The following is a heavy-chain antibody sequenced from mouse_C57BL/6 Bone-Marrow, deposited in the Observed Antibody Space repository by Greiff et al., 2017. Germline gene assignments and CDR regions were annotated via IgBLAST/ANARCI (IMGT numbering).Heavy chain of an antibody. D-gene: IGHD2-4*01. CDR1: GYTFTSYW. CDR2: IHPNSGST. CDR3: ARRGLRAYYFDY. Sequence: QVQLQQPGAELVKPGASVKLSCKASGYTFTSYWMHWVKQRPGQGLEWIGMIHPNSGSTNYNEKFKSKATLTVDKSSSTAYMQLSSLTSEDSAVXYCARRGLRAYYFDYWGQGTTLTVSS. J-gene: IGHJ2*01. V-gene: IGHV1-64*01.